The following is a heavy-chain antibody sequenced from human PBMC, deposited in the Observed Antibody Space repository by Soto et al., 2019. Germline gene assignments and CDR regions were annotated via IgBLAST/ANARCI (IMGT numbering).Heavy chain of an antibody. J-gene: IGHJ4*02. Sequence: QVQLQESGPGLVEPSETLSLTCSVSGGSISSNYWSWIRQPPGKGLEWIGYIYSTGSTNYNPSLMSGVTMSVDTSKTQFSLKLSSVTAADTAVYYCARHLRAGVRGVISYYFDYWGQGTLVTVSS. CDR1: GGSISSNY. CDR3: ARHLRAGVRGVISYYFDY. D-gene: IGHD3-10*01. V-gene: IGHV4-59*08. CDR2: IYSTGST.